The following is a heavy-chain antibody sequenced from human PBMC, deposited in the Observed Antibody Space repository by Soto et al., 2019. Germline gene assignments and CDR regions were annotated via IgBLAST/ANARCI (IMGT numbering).Heavy chain of an antibody. CDR3: ARGEDDILTGSHYYYGMDV. Sequence: QVQLVQSGAEVKKPGSSVKVSCKASGGTFSSYAISWVRQAPGQGLEWMGGIIPIFGTANYAQTLQGRVTITADESTSTDYMELSSVRSEDTAVYYCARGEDDILTGSHYYYGMDVWVQGTTVTVAS. CDR1: GGTFSSYA. J-gene: IGHJ6*02. V-gene: IGHV1-69*01. CDR2: IIPIFGTA. D-gene: IGHD3-9*01.